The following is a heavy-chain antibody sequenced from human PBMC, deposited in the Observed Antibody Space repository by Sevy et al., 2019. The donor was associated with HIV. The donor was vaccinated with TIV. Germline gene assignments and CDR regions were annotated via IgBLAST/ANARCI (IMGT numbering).Heavy chain of an antibody. CDR1: GFIFRNYA. CDR3: ARGNSPSVTTAPMYYYYGLDV. J-gene: IGHJ6*02. Sequence: GGSLRLSCAASGFIFRNYAMRWVRQAPGKGLEWVAIISYDGSNKHYADSVKGRFTISRDNSKNTLNLQMNSLRPDDTALYYCARGNSPSVTTAPMYYYYGLDVWGQGTAVTVSS. D-gene: IGHD4-17*01. V-gene: IGHV3-30-3*01. CDR2: ISYDGSNK.